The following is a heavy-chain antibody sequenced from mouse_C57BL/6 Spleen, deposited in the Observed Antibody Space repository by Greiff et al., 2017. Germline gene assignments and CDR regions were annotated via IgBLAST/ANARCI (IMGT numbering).Heavy chain of an antibody. J-gene: IGHJ2*01. CDR1: GFTFSDSG. CDR3: ARGYYDYDNYVDY. V-gene: IGHV5-17*01. D-gene: IGHD2-4*01. Sequence: EVMLVEPGGGLVKPGGSLKLSCAASGFTFSDSGMHWVRQAPEKGLAWVAYISRGSSTIYYADTVKGRFTISRDNPKNTLFLQMTSLRSEHTAMYLCARGYYDYDNYVDYWGQVTTLTVSS. CDR2: ISRGSSTI.